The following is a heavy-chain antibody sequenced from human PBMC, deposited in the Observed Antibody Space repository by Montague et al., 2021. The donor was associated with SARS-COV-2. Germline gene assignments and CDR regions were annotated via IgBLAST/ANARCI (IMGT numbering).Heavy chain of an antibody. CDR1: GGSVSSSSYY. J-gene: IGHJ4*02. V-gene: IGHV4-39*07. CDR2: MYYSGST. CDR3: ATQVVMATITGYYFDY. Sequence: SETLSLTCTVSGGSVSSSSYYWGWIRQPPGKGLEWIGSMYYSGSTYYXPSLKSRVTTSVDTSKNQFSLKLTSATAADTAVYYCATQVVMATITGYYFDYWGQGILVTVSS. D-gene: IGHD5-24*01.